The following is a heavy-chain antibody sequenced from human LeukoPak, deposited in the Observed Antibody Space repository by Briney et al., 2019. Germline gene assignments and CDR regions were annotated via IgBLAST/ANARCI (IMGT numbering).Heavy chain of an antibody. Sequence: QTGGSLRLSCSASGFTFSSYSISWGRRAPGKGLKWVSYISASGTIYYADSVKGRFTISRDNAENSLYLQMNSLRAEDTAVYYCARFYRPFDCWGQGTLVTVSS. J-gene: IGHJ4*02. V-gene: IGHV3-48*01. CDR1: GFTFSSYS. CDR3: ARFYRPFDC. D-gene: IGHD1-14*01. CDR2: ISASGTI.